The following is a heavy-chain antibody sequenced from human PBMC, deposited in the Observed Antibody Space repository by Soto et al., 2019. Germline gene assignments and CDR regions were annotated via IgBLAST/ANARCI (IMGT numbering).Heavy chain of an antibody. J-gene: IGHJ6*02. V-gene: IGHV4-31*03. CDR1: GGSISGGRYY. CDR3: TRDRGFGMDV. CDR2: IYDNGIT. Sequence: QVPLQESGPGLVKPSQTLSLTCNVSGGSISGGRYYWNWIRQHPGKVLEWIGNIYDNGITYYNPSRKSRVIISEDTSKNQFSLRLSSVTAADTAVYYCTRDRGFGMDVWGQGTTVTVSS.